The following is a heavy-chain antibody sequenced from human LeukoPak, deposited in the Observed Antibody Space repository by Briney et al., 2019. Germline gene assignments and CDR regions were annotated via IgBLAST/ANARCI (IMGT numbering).Heavy chain of an antibody. V-gene: IGHV3-64*01. Sequence: GGSLRLSCAASGFTFSSYAMHWVRQAPGKGLEYVSAISSNGGSTYYANSVKGRFTISRDNSKNTPYLQMGSLRAEDMAVYYCARDPELVRGGYYYYYYMDVWGKGTTVTVSS. CDR3: ARDPELVRGGYYYYYYMDV. CDR1: GFTFSSYA. CDR2: ISSNGGST. J-gene: IGHJ6*03. D-gene: IGHD6-13*01.